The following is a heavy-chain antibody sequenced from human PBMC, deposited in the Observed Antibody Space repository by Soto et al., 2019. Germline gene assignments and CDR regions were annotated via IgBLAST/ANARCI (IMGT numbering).Heavy chain of an antibody. D-gene: IGHD3-3*01. CDR3: ARGRSMRPGITIFGVVSPRYYYYGMDV. CDR1: GYTFTSYD. V-gene: IGHV1-8*01. Sequence: ASVKVSCKASGYTFTSYDINWVRQATGQGLEWMGWMNPNSGNTGYAQKFQGRVTMTRNTSISTAYMELSSLRSEDTAVYYCARGRSMRPGITIFGVVSPRYYYYGMDVWGQGTTVTVSS. CDR2: MNPNSGNT. J-gene: IGHJ6*02.